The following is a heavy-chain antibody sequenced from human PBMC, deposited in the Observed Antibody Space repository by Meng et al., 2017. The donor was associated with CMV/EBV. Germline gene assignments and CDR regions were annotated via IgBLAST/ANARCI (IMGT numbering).Heavy chain of an antibody. J-gene: IGHJ4*02. CDR3: ARGIYFDY. CDR1: GGSISSYY. V-gene: IGHV4-59*01. CDR2: IYYSGST. Sequence: GSLRLSCTVSGGSISSYYWSWIRQPPGKGLEWIGYIYYSGSTNYNPSLKSRVTIPVDTSKNQFSLKLSSVTAADTAVYYCARGIYFDYWGQGTLVTVSS.